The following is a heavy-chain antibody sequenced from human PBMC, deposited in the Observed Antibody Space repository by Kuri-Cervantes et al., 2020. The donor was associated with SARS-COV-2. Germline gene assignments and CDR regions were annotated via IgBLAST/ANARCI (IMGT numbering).Heavy chain of an antibody. D-gene: IGHD5-18*01. J-gene: IGHJ3*02. CDR1: GGSISSGDYY. Sequence: SETLSLSCTISGGSISSGDYYWSWIRQPPGKGLEWIGEVNHRGSTNYNPSLKSRVTISVDTSSKQFSLHLGSVTAADTAVYYCVRLPTGGYSYGYGVAFDIWGQGTMVTVSS. V-gene: IGHV4-61*08. CDR3: VRLPTGGYSYGYGVAFDI. CDR2: VNHRGST.